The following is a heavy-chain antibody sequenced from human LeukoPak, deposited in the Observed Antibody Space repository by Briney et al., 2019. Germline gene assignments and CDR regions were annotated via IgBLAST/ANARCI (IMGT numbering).Heavy chain of an antibody. V-gene: IGHV1-46*01. Sequence: ASVKVSCKASGYTFTSYYMHWVRQAPGQGLEWMGIINPSGGSTSYAQKFQGRVTMTRDTSTSTVYMELSSLRSEDTAVYYCARGRSVWDDSSGYYDYWGQGTLVTVSS. CDR3: ARGRSVWDDSSGYYDY. CDR1: GYTFTSYY. D-gene: IGHD3-22*01. J-gene: IGHJ4*02. CDR2: INPSGGST.